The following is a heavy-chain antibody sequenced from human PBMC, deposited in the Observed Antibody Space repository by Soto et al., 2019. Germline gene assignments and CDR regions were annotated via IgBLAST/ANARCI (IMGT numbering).Heavy chain of an antibody. CDR3: ARGVFP. Sequence: PSETLSLTCTVSGGSISSYYWSWIRQPPGKGLEWIGYIYYSGSTYYNPSLKSRVTISIDTSKNQFSLKLSSVTAADTAVYYCARGVFPWGQGTLVTVSS. CDR2: IYYSGST. J-gene: IGHJ5*02. V-gene: IGHV4-59*12. CDR1: GGSISSYY.